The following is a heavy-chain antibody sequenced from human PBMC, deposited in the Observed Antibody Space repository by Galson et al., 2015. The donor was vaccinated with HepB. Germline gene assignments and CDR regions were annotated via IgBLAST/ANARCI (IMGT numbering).Heavy chain of an antibody. V-gene: IGHV3-30*02. Sequence: SLRLSCAASGFNFISYGMHWVRQAPGKGLEWVAFIRSDGSYTDDRESLKGRFTISRDNSKNTLYLQMNSLRSEDTAVYYCAKDRGYNYDNSFDYWGQGTLVTVSA. D-gene: IGHD5-18*01. CDR1: GFNFISYG. CDR3: AKDRGYNYDNSFDY. CDR2: IRSDGSYT. J-gene: IGHJ4*02.